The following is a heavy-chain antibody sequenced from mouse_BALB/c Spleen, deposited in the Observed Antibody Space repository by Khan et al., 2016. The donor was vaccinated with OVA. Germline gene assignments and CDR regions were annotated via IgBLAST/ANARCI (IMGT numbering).Heavy chain of an antibody. Sequence: EVQLQESGPGLVKPSQSLSLTCTVTGYSITSDYAWNWIRQFPGNKLEWMGYINYSGSANYNPSLKSRISITRDTSKNQFFLQLKSVTTEDTATYYCARDGSRYNYAMDHWGQGTSVTVSS. CDR3: ARDGSRYNYAMDH. CDR2: INYSGSA. CDR1: GYSITSDYA. V-gene: IGHV3-2*02. J-gene: IGHJ4*01. D-gene: IGHD2-3*01.